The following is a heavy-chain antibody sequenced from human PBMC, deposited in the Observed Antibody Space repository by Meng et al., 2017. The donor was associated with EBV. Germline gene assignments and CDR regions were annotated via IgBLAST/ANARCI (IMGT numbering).Heavy chain of an antibody. J-gene: IGHJ4*02. D-gene: IGHD3-10*01. CDR1: GGPFRYYA. V-gene: IGHV1-69*01. Sequence: QVQLVQAAAEVKKPGSSVKVALKTSGGPFRYYAIRWVRQAPGQGLEWLGGFLPRLGAPNYAQKFHGRVKITADESTSTHYMDLSSLRSEDTAIYYCASESGRGYTPDYWGQGTLVTVSS. CDR2: FLPRLGAP. CDR3: ASESGRGYTPDY.